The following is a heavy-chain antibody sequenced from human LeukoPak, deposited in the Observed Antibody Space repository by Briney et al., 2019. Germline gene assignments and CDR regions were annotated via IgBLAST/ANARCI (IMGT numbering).Heavy chain of an antibody. CDR2: VNRDGSET. V-gene: IGHV3-7*03. CDR3: ARNNGMDV. Sequence: PGGSLRLSCAASGFALSSHWMTWVRQVPGRGPEWVANVNRDGSETYYLDSVKGRFTISKDNAKNSLYLQMNSLRAEDTALYHCARNNGMDVWGQGTTFIVSS. J-gene: IGHJ6*02. CDR1: GFALSSHW.